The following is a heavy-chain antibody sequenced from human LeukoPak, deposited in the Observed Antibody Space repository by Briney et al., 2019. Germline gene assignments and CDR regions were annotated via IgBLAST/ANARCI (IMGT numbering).Heavy chain of an antibody. CDR1: GFTFSSYA. D-gene: IGHD3-10*01. CDR2: ISGSGGST. V-gene: IGHV3-23*01. CDR3: AKDRGGGSGTSDAFDI. J-gene: IGHJ3*02. Sequence: GGSLRLSCAASGFTFSSYAMSWVRQAPGKGLEWVSAISGSGGSTYYADSVKGRFTISRDNSKNTLYLQMNSLRAEDTAVYYGAKDRGGGSGTSDAFDIWGQGTMVTGSS.